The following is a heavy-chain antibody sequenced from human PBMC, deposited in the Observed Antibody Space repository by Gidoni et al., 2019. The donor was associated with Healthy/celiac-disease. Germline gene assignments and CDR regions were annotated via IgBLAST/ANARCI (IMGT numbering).Heavy chain of an antibody. J-gene: IGHJ4*02. D-gene: IGHD2-15*01. CDR3: AKSSFGATYFDY. CDR2: ISYDGSNK. Sequence: QVQLVESGGGVVQPGRSLRLSCAASGFTFSSYGMHWVRQAPGKGLEWVAVISYDGSNKYYADSVKGRFTISRDNSKNTLYLQMNSLRAEDTAVYYCAKSSFGATYFDYWGQGTLVTVSS. CDR1: GFTFSSYG. V-gene: IGHV3-30*18.